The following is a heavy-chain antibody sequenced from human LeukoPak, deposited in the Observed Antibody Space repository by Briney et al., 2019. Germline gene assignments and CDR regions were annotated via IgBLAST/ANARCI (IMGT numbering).Heavy chain of an antibody. J-gene: IGHJ5*02. D-gene: IGHD4-11*01. Sequence: GGSLRLSCATSGFTFRHYGMHWVRQAPGRGLEWVAVIWSDGTNRYYGDPVKGRFTISRYNFQRTVYLQMNSLRAEDTAVYYCAKDAQRGFDYSNSFDNWAQGTLVTVSS. CDR1: GFTFRHYG. CDR3: AKDAQRGFDYSNSFDN. V-gene: IGHV3-33*06. CDR2: IWSDGTNR.